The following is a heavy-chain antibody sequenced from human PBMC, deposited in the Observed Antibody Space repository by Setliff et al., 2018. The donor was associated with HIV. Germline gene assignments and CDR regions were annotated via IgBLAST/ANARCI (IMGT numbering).Heavy chain of an antibody. CDR2: IYTSGST. D-gene: IGHD6-6*01. J-gene: IGHJ4*02. V-gene: IGHV4-61*02. CDR1: GASISSGSYY. Sequence: SETLSLTCTVSGASISSGSYYWSWIRQPAGKGLEWIGRIYTSGSTNYNPSLKSRVTMSVDTSKNQFSLKLSSVTAADTAVYYCASGLIAPRFWGQGTLVTVSS. CDR3: ASGLIAPRF.